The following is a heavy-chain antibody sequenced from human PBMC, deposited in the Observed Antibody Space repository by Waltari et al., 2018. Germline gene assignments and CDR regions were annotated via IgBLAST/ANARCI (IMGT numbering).Heavy chain of an antibody. J-gene: IGHJ4*02. CDR2: IYWNDDK. V-gene: IGHV2-5*01. D-gene: IGHD3-3*01. Sequence: QITLKESGPTLVKPTQTLTLTCTFSGFSLSTSGVGVGWIRQPPGKALEWLALIYWNDDKRYSPPLKSMPTSTNDTANNPVVLTMTNMDPVDTATYYCAHRILWSGHFDYWGQGTLVTVSS. CDR3: AHRILWSGHFDY. CDR1: GFSLSTSGVG.